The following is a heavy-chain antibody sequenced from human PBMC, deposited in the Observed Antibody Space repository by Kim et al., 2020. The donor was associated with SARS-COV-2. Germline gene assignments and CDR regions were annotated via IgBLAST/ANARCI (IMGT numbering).Heavy chain of an antibody. D-gene: IGHD4-17*01. CDR2: K. Sequence: KHNPASVRGRFTISRDNSKNTLYLQMNSLRAEDTAVYYCAKGKTVTTSDYWGQGTLVTVSS. J-gene: IGHJ4*02. CDR3: AKGKTVTTSDY. V-gene: IGHV3-23*01.